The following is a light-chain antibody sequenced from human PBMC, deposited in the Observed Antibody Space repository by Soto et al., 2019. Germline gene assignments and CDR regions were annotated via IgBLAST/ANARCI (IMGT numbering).Light chain of an antibody. CDR3: SSYAGGNNLGV. J-gene: IGLJ2*01. V-gene: IGLV2-8*01. Sequence: QSALTQPPSASGSPGQSVTISCTGTSSDVGGSNSVSWYQQHPAKAPKLIIYGVYNRPSGVPDRFSGSKSGNTASLTVSGLQAEDEVDYYCSSYAGGNNLGVFGGGTKLTVL. CDR2: GVY. CDR1: SSDVGGSNS.